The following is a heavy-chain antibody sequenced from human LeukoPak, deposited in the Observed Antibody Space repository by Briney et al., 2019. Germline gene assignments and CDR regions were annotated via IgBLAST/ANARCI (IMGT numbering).Heavy chain of an antibody. J-gene: IGHJ4*02. V-gene: IGHV3-30*02. CDR3: AKDLGQWPPYFDY. D-gene: IGHD6-19*01. CDR1: GFTLSSYG. Sequence: PGGSLRLSCAASGFTLSSYGMHWVRQAPGKGLEWVAFIRYDGSNKYYADSVKGRFTISRDNSKNTLYLQMNSLRAEDTAVYYCAKDLGQWPPYFDYWGQGTLVTVSS. CDR2: IRYDGSNK.